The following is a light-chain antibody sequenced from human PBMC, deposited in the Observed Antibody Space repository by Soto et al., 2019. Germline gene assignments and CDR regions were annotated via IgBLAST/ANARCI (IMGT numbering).Light chain of an antibody. V-gene: IGKV3-20*01. CDR3: QQYGRSPFN. Sequence: EIVLTKSPGILSLSPGERATLSCTASQSVNSNYLAWFQQHPGQPPRLLIFGAFRRATGIPDRFSGSGTETDFTLSITRLEPEDFAVYYCQQYGRSPFNFGQGTRLEIK. CDR1: QSVNSNY. CDR2: GAF. J-gene: IGKJ5*01.